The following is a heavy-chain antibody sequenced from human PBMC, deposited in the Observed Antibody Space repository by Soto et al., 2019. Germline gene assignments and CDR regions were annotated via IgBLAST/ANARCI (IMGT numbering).Heavy chain of an antibody. CDR3: ARGDYGGNSVLLDY. CDR2: IWYDGSNK. V-gene: IGHV3-33*01. CDR1: GFTFSSYG. Sequence: PGGSLRLSCAASGFTFSSYGMHWVRQAPGKGLEWVAVIWYDGSNKYYADSVKGRFTISRDNSKNTLYLQMNSLRAEDTAVYYCARGDYGGNSVLLDYWGQGTLVTVSS. D-gene: IGHD4-17*01. J-gene: IGHJ4*02.